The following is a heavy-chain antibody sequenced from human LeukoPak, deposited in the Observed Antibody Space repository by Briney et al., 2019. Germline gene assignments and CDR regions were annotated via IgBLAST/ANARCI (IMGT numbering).Heavy chain of an antibody. CDR2: ISSSSSYI. D-gene: IGHD3-22*01. CDR3: ARDMGSSGYYYRAFDI. J-gene: IGHJ3*02. Sequence: GGSLRLSCAASGFTFSSYSMNWVRQASGKGLEWVSSISSSSSYIYYADSVKGRFTISRDNAKNSLYLQMNSLRAKDTAVYYCARDMGSSGYYYRAFDIWGQGTMVTVSS. CDR1: GFTFSSYS. V-gene: IGHV3-21*03.